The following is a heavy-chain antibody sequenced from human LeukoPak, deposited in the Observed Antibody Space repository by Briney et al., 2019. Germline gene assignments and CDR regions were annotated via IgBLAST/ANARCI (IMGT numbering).Heavy chain of an antibody. J-gene: IGHJ5*02. CDR2: ISSSSYI. D-gene: IGHD2-2*01. V-gene: IGHV3-21*01. Sequence: GGSLRLSCAASGFTFSSYSMNWVRQAPGKGLEWVSSISSSSYIYYADSVKGRFTISRDNAKNSLYLQMNSLRAEDTAVYYCARGSSTIPFDPWGQGTLVTVSS. CDR1: GFTFSSYS. CDR3: ARGSSTIPFDP.